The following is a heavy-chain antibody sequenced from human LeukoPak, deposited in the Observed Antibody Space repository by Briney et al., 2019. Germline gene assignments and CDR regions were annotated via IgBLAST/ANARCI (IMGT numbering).Heavy chain of an antibody. CDR3: ARGGEVVRRVSDFDY. Sequence: SETLSLTCAVSGGCFSGYYWSWVRQPPGKGLEWIGEIKHSGSTKYNPPLTSRVSISLDTSKNQFSLRLSSVTAAQTAVYYCARGGEVVRRVSDFDYWGQGTLVTVSS. J-gene: IGHJ4*02. V-gene: IGHV4-34*01. D-gene: IGHD3-10*01. CDR1: GGCFSGYY. CDR2: IKHSGST.